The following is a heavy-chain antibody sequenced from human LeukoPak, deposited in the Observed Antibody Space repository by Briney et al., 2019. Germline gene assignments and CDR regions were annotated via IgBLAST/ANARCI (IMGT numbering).Heavy chain of an antibody. V-gene: IGHV1-69*04. CDR3: ARDDCSSTSCYGGYYYYGMDV. D-gene: IGHD2-2*01. J-gene: IGHJ6*02. Sequence: ASVKVSCKASGGTFSSYAISWVRQAPGQGLEWMGRIIPILGIANYAQKFQGRVTITADKSTSTAYMELSSLRSEDTAVYYGARDDCSSTSCYGGYYYYGMDVWGQGTTVTVSS. CDR2: IIPILGIA. CDR1: GGTFSSYA.